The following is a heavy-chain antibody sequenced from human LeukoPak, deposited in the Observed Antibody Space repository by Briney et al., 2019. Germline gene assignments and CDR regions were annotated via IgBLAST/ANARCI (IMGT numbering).Heavy chain of an antibody. V-gene: IGHV3-33*06. CDR1: GFTFSRDG. Sequence: GRSLRLSCAASGFTFSRDGMHWVRQAPGKGLEWVAVIWYDGSKKYYADSVKGRFTISRDNSKNTLYLQMNSLRAEDTAVYYCAKYLSGTMPENYWGQGTLVTVSS. CDR3: AKYLSGTMPENY. CDR2: IWYDGSKK. D-gene: IGHD1-7*01. J-gene: IGHJ4*02.